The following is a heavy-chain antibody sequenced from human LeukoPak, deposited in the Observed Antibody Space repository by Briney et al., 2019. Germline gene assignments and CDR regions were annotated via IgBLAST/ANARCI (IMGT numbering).Heavy chain of an antibody. Sequence: SETLSLTCSVSGGSISGHWWTWVRQPPGEGLEWIGDILYSGSTNYNPSLKSRLSILVGTSTNQFSLKLNSVTAADTAMYYCTRRNTADASIDLWGQGILVIASS. CDR1: GGSISGHW. CDR2: ILYSGST. V-gene: IGHV4-59*11. D-gene: IGHD4-17*01. CDR3: TRRNTADASIDL. J-gene: IGHJ5*02.